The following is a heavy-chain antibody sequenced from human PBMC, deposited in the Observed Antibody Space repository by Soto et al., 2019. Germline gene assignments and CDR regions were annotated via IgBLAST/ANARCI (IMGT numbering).Heavy chain of an antibody. CDR3: ARERMWEPILS. Sequence: QVQLVQSGADEVRKPGASVKVSCKASGYIFNNYAITWVRQAPGQGLEWVGWISANNGYTNYGHKFQDIVTITADTPTRTVFIGLRGLTSDDTAIYYCARERMWEPILSWGQGPLVTVSP. V-gene: IGHV1-18*01. J-gene: IGHJ4*02. CDR1: GYIFNNYA. CDR2: ISANNGYT. D-gene: IGHD1-26*01.